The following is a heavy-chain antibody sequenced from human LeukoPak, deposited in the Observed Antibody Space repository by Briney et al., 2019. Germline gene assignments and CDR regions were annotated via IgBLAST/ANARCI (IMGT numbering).Heavy chain of an antibody. CDR2: VYYSGST. J-gene: IGHJ5*02. CDR3: ARCGDGSGSYNYLRWFDP. Sequence: PSETLSLTCTVSGGSISSSSYYWGWIRQPPGKGLEWIGIVYYSGSTSYNPSLQSRVTISVEMSKNQFSLKLSSVTDADTAVYYCARCGDGSGSYNYLRWFDPWGQGTLVTVSS. V-gene: IGHV4-39*01. D-gene: IGHD3-10*01. CDR1: GGSISSSSYY.